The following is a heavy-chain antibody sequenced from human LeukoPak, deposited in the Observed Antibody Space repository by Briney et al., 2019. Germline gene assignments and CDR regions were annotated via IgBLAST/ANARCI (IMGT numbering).Heavy chain of an antibody. J-gene: IGHJ3*02. Sequence: ASVKVSCKASGYTFTSYGINWVRQAPGQGLEWMGWISAYNGNTNYAQKLQGRVTMATDTSTSTAYMELRSLRSEDTAVYYCARDPTAYCGGDCYSYDAFDIWGQGTMVTVSS. CDR1: GYTFTSYG. V-gene: IGHV1-18*01. D-gene: IGHD2-21*02. CDR2: ISAYNGNT. CDR3: ARDPTAYCGGDCYSYDAFDI.